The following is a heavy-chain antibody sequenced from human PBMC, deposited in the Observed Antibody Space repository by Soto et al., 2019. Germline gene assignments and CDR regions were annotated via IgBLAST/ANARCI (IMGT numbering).Heavy chain of an antibody. CDR1: GFTFSSNG. J-gene: IGHJ3*02. CDR2: ISRSSGTM. V-gene: IGHV3-48*01. CDR3: ARAGRSDYVWGSYRPKGGDAFDI. Sequence: GGSLRLSCAASGFTFSSNGMHWVRQAPGKGLEWISYISRSSGTMYFADPVKGRCTFSRDNAKNSVYLQMNSLRAEDTAVYYCARAGRSDYVWGSYRPKGGDAFDIWGQGTMVTVSS. D-gene: IGHD3-16*02.